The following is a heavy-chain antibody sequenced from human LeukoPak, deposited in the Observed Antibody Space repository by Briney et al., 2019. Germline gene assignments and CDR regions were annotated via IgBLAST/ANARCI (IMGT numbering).Heavy chain of an antibody. CDR1: GDSISSGSYY. D-gene: IGHD6-13*01. J-gene: IGHJ4*02. Sequence: SETLSLTCTVSGDSISSGSYYWSWIRQPAGKGLEWIGRIYTSGSTNYNPSLKSRVTISVDTSKNQFSLKLSSVTAADTAVYYCARAAAGRFDYWGQGTLVTVSS. CDR3: ARAAAGRFDY. CDR2: IYTSGST. V-gene: IGHV4-61*02.